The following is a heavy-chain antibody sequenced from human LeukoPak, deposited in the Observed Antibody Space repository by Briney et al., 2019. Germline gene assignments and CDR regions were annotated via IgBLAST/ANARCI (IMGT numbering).Heavy chain of an antibody. Sequence: SETLSLTCVVSGGSLSTHHWSWIRQSPGRGLEWIGYISDSGSTNYNPSLKSRVTISVDTSKNQFSLMLSSVTAADTAVYYCARGYDSSAYYPFNFWGQGTLVTVSS. CDR2: ISDSGST. CDR1: GGSLSTHH. J-gene: IGHJ4*02. CDR3: ARGYDSSAYYPFNF. D-gene: IGHD3-22*01. V-gene: IGHV4-59*11.